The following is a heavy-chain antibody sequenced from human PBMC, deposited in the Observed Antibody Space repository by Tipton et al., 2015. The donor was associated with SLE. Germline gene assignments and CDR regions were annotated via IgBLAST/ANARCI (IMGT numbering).Heavy chain of an antibody. CDR2: INWNGGRT. J-gene: IGHJ6*02. Sequence: GSLRLSCTAPGFTFGDYGMSWVRLLPGKGLDWVSDINWNGGRTGYADSVKGRFTISRDNAKNSLYLQMSSLRAEDTALYYCARPSAFGKWSESYGMDVWGQGTTVTVSS. CDR3: ARPSAFGKWSESYGMDV. V-gene: IGHV3-20*04. CDR1: GFTFGDYG. D-gene: IGHD1-26*01.